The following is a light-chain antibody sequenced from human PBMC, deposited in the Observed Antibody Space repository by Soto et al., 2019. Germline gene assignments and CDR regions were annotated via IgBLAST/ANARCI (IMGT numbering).Light chain of an antibody. V-gene: IGLV1-51*01. CDR3: ATWDGILSVI. CDR1: NSNIGNNY. J-gene: IGLJ2*01. Sequence: QSVLTQPPSVSAAPGQKVTISCSGKNSNIGNNYVSWYQQLPGTAPKLLIYDNNKRPSGIPDRFSGSKSGTSATLGITGLQTGDEADYYCATWDGILSVIFGGGTKLTVL. CDR2: DNN.